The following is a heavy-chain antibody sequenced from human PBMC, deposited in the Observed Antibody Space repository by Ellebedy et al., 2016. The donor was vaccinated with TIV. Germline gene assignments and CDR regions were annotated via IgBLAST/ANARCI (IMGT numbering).Heavy chain of an antibody. CDR2: INPNDDTK. CDR3: ARGRGYSFDVCDV. D-gene: IGHD5-18*01. CDR1: GYSFSNYY. Sequence: AASVKVSCKASGYSFSNYYMHWVRHAPGQGLEWMGIINPNDDTKYYTQNFQGRVTVTRDTSANTVYMELSSMRSEETAVYYCARGRGYSFDVCDVWGQGTMVAVS. J-gene: IGHJ3*01. V-gene: IGHV1-46*01.